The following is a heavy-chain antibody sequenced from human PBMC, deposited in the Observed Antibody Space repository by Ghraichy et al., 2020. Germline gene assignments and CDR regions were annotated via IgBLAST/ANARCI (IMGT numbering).Heavy chain of an antibody. J-gene: IGHJ6*02. V-gene: IGHV4-34*01. D-gene: IGHD3-3*01. CDR1: GGSFSGYY. CDR2: INHSGST. Sequence: SETLSLTCAVYGGSFSGYYWSWIRQPPGKGLEWIGEINHSGSTNYNPSLKSRVTISVDTSKNQFSLKLSSVTAADTAVYYCARGRRYDFWSGQKYYYYGMDVWGQGTTVTVSS. CDR3: ARGRRYDFWSGQKYYYYGMDV.